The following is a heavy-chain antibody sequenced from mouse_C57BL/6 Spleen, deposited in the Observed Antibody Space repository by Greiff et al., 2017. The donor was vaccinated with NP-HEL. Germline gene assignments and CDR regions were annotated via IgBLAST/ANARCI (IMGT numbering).Heavy chain of an antibody. CDR3: ARGRFITTVDWYFDV. D-gene: IGHD1-1*01. V-gene: IGHV1-81*01. Sequence: QVQLQQSGAELARPGASVKLSCKASGYTFTSYGISWVKQRTGQGLEWIGEIYPRSGNTYYNEKFKGKATLTADKSSSTAYMELRSLTSEDSAVYFCARGRFITTVDWYFDVWGTGTTVTVSS. J-gene: IGHJ1*03. CDR1: GYTFTSYG. CDR2: IYPRSGNT.